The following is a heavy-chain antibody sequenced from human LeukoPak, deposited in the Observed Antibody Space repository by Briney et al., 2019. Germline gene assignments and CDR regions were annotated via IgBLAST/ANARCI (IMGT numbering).Heavy chain of an antibody. CDR3: ARDLNWNYAFDY. Sequence: GGSLRLSCAASGFPFSIYSMNWVRQAPGKGLEWVSSISSSNSYMFYADSVKGRFTISRDNAKNSLYLQMNSLRAEDTALYYCARDLNWNYAFDYWGQGTLVTVSS. J-gene: IGHJ4*02. V-gene: IGHV3-21*01. CDR1: GFPFSIYS. CDR2: ISSSNSYM. D-gene: IGHD1-7*01.